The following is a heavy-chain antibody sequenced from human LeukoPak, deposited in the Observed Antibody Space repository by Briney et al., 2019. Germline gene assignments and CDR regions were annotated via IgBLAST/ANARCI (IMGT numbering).Heavy chain of an antibody. CDR2: TYYRSKWYN. D-gene: IGHD1-26*01. CDR1: GDSVSTDSAA. J-gene: IGHJ4*02. V-gene: IGHV6-1*01. CDR3: ARGGVFSGSHPGYFDY. Sequence: SQTLSLTCAISGDSVSTDSAAWNWIRQSPSRGLEWLGGTYYRSKWYNDYAVSVKSRITINPDTSKNQFSLHLSSVTPEDTAVYYCARGGVFSGSHPGYFDYWGQGTLVTVSS.